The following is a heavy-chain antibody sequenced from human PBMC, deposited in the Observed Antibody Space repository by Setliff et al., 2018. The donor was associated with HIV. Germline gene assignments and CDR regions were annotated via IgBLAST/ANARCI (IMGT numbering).Heavy chain of an antibody. CDR3: ARDVEHMMDV. CDR1: GYTFTAYG. Sequence: ASVKVSCKPSGYTFTAYGLSWARQAPGQGLEWMGWISTYSDETSYAQKLQGRVTMTTDTSTSTAYMELRRLRFDDTAVYYCARDVEHMMDVWGQGTTVTVS. J-gene: IGHJ6*02. CDR2: ISTYSDET. V-gene: IGHV1-18*01.